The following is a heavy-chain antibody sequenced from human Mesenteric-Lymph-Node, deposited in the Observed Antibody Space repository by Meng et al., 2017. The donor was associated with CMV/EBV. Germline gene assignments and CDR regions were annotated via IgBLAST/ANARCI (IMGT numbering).Heavy chain of an antibody. D-gene: IGHD3-3*02. CDR3: AGFISGLEPEGIFYYYYGMDV. Sequence: GESLKISCAASTFTFSAYDVNWVRQAPGKGLEWVSSISSSSNYIYYADSVKGRFTISRDNAKNSLYLQMNSLRAEDTAVYYCAGFISGLEPEGIFYYYYGMDVWGQGTTVTVSS. CDR1: TFTFSAYD. V-gene: IGHV3-21*01. CDR2: ISSSSNYI. J-gene: IGHJ6*02.